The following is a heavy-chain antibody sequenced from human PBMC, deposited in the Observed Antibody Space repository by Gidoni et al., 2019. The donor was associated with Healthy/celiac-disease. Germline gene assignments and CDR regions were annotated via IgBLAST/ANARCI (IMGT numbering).Heavy chain of an antibody. CDR1: GFTFSIYA. J-gene: IGHJ4*02. CDR2: ISGSGGST. D-gene: IGHD6-13*01. CDR3: AGVYSSSWYKDYYFDY. Sequence: EVQLLASGGGLVQPGGSLRLSCPASGFTFSIYAMSWVRQAPGKGLVWVSAISGSGGSTYYADSVKGRFTISRDNSKNTLYLQMNSLRAEDTAVYYWAGVYSSSWYKDYYFDYWGQGTLVTVSS. V-gene: IGHV3-23*01.